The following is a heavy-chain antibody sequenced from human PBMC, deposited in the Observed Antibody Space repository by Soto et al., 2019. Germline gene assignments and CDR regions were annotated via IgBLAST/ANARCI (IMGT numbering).Heavy chain of an antibody. CDR3: ARVQDYITGYGMDV. D-gene: IGHD4-4*01. Sequence: QLQLQESGSGLVRPSQTMSLTCAVSGDSISSGGYSWRWIRQPPGQGLEWIGYIYHSGSTYYNPSLKSRVTISVDRSKNQFSLKLSSVTAADTAVYYCARVQDYITGYGMDVWGQGTTVTVSS. CDR1: GDSISSGGYS. J-gene: IGHJ6*02. CDR2: IYHSGST. V-gene: IGHV4-30-2*01.